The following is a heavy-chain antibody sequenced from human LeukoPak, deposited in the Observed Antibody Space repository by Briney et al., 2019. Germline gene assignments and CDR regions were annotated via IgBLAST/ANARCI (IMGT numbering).Heavy chain of an antibody. Sequence: PSETLSLTCAVYGVSFSGYYWSWIRQPPGKGLEWIGEINHGGSTNYNPSLKSRVTISVDTSMNQFSLKLSSVTAADTAVYYCARVGNYYDSSGYYRFWGQGTLVTVSS. CDR1: GVSFSGYY. D-gene: IGHD3-22*01. CDR3: ARVGNYYDSSGYYRF. V-gene: IGHV4-34*01. J-gene: IGHJ4*02. CDR2: INHGGST.